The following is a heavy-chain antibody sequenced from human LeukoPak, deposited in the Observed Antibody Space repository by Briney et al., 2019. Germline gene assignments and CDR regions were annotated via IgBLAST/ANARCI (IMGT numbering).Heavy chain of an antibody. CDR1: GYTFTSYD. V-gene: IGHV1-8*01. CDR2: MNPNSGNT. D-gene: IGHD1-26*01. Sequence: GASVKVSCKDSGYTFTSYDINWVRQATGQGLEWMGWMNPNSGNTHYAQKLQGRVTMTTDTSTSTAYMEVRSLRSDDTAVYYCAREVGRGFDYWGQGTLFTVSS. CDR3: AREVGRGFDY. J-gene: IGHJ4*02.